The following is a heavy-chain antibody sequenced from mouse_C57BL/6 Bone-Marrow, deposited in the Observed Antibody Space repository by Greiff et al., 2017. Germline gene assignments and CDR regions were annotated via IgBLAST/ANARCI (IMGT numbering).Heavy chain of an antibody. Sequence: VKLQQSGAELARPGASVKLSCKASGYTFTSYGISWVKQRTGQGLEWIGEIYPRSGNTYYNEKFKGKATLTADKSSSTAYMELRSLTSEDSAVYVCARSHYGSSLAWFAYWGQGTLVTVSA. CDR1: GYTFTSYG. D-gene: IGHD1-1*01. CDR3: ARSHYGSSLAWFAY. CDR2: IYPRSGNT. V-gene: IGHV1-81*01. J-gene: IGHJ3*01.